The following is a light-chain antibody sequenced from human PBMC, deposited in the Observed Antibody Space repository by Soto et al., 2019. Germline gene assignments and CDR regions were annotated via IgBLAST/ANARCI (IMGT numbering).Light chain of an antibody. CDR2: SNN. CDR3: ATWDDSLNGVR. J-gene: IGLJ2*01. CDR1: SSNIGSNT. Sequence: QSVLAQPPSASGTPGQRVTISCSGSSSNIGSNTVNWYQHLPGTAPRLLIYSNNQRPSGVPDRFSGSKSGTSASLAISGLQSEDEADYYCATWDDSLNGVRFGGGTKLTVL. V-gene: IGLV1-44*01.